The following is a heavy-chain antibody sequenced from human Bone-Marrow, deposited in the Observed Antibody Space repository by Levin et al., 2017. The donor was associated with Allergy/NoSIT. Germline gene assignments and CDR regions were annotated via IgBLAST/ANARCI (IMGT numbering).Heavy chain of an antibody. D-gene: IGHD3-10*01. V-gene: IGHV3-43*01. CDR3: AKDSNYYGSGNYFDY. J-gene: IGHJ4*02. CDR2: ISWDGSNT. CDR1: GFTFDDYT. Sequence: GGSLRLSCAASGFTFDDYTMHWVRQIPGKGLEWVSLISWDGSNTYYADSVKGRFTISRDNSKNSLYLQMNSLRTEDTALYYCAKDSNYYGSGNYFDYWGQGTLVTVSS.